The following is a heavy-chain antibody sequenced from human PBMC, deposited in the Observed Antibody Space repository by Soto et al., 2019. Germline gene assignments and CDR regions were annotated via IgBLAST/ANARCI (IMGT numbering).Heavy chain of an antibody. D-gene: IGHD3-10*01. CDR2: TQYSGST. Sequence: SETLSLTCTVSGGSISSYYWSWIRQSPGKGLEWIGCTQYSGSTNYNPSLKSRVTISVDTSKNQLSLRLSSVTAADTAVYYCARLGGSGNYLPYFNYWGQGTLVTVSS. J-gene: IGHJ4*02. CDR1: GGSISSYY. V-gene: IGHV4-59*08. CDR3: ARLGGSGNYLPYFNY.